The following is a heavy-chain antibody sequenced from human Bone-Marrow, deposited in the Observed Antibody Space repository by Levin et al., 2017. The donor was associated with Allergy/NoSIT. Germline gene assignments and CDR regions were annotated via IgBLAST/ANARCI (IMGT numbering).Heavy chain of an antibody. D-gene: IGHD3-22*01. CDR2: INPNSGGT. CDR1: GYTFTGYY. CDR3: ATAYYDSSGYCAGPSGCDY. Sequence: ASVKVSCKASGYTFTGYYMHWVRQAPGQGLEWMGWINPNSGGTNYAQKFQGRVTMTRDTSISTAYMELSRLRSDDTAVYYCATAYYDSSGYCAGPSGCDYWGQGTLVTVSS. J-gene: IGHJ4*02. V-gene: IGHV1-2*02.